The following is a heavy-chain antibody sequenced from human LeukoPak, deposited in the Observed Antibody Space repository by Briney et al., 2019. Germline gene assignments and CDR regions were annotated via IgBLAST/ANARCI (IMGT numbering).Heavy chain of an antibody. CDR1: GGSISSYY. D-gene: IGHD6-13*01. J-gene: IGHJ4*02. Sequence: SETLSLTCTVSGGSISSYYWSWIRQPPGKGLEWIGYIYYSGSTNYNPSLKSRVTISVDTSKNQFSLKLSSVTAADTAVYYCARHLAEGRDFYSSSWHHSYYFDYWGQGTLVTVSS. CDR2: IYYSGST. V-gene: IGHV4-59*08. CDR3: ARHLAEGRDFYSSSWHHSYYFDY.